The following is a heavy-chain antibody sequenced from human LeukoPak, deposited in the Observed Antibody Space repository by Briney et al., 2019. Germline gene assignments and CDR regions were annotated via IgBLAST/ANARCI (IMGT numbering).Heavy chain of an antibody. V-gene: IGHV4-38-2*01. CDR2: IFHGGST. D-gene: IGHD3-10*01. CDR3: ARIYYSRFDP. J-gene: IGHJ5*02. CDR1: GYSISSGFY. Sequence: SETLSLTCAVSGYSISSGFYWGWIRQPPGKGLEWIGSIFHGGSTYYNPSLKSRVPISVDTSKNQFSLKLNSVTAADTAVYYCARIYYSRFDPWGQGTLVTVSS.